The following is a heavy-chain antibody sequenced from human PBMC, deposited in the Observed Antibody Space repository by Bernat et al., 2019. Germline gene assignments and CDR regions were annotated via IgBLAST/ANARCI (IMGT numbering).Heavy chain of an antibody. J-gene: IGHJ4*02. CDR2: ISSSGDNT. D-gene: IGHD5-12*01. CDR3: ARDSGGIVATDY. Sequence: EVQLLESGGGLVQPGGSLRLSCAASGFTFSSYDMNWVRQAPGKGLEWVSGISSSGDNTWYADSVKGRFTISRDNSKNTLYLQMNSLRDEDTAVYYCARDSGGIVATDYWGQGTLVTVSS. V-gene: IGHV3-23*01. CDR1: GFTFSSYD.